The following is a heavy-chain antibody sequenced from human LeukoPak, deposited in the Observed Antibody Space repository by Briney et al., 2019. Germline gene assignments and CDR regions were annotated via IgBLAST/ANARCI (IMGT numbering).Heavy chain of an antibody. J-gene: IGHJ4*02. CDR3: AGAVTYDYIWGNYRYSYFDY. CDR1: GGTFSNYA. CDR2: IIPVFRTA. V-gene: IGHV1-69*06. Sequence: ASVKVSCKASGGTFSNYAISWVRQAPGRGLEWIGGIIPVFRTANYAEKFQGRVTIIADKSTNTAYMGLSSLYPEATAVYYCAGAVTYDYIWGNYRYSYFDYWGQGTLVTVSS. D-gene: IGHD3-16*02.